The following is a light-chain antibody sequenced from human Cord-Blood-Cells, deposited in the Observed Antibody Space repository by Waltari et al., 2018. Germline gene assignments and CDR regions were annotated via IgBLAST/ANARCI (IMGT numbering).Light chain of an antibody. CDR1: QSVSSY. CDR3: QQRSNWPRLT. Sequence: EIVLTQSPATLSLSPGARATLSCRASQSVSSYLAWYQQKPGQAPRLLIYDASNRATGIPARFSGSGSGTDFTLTISSLEPEDCAVYYCQQRSNWPRLTFGGGTKVEIK. V-gene: IGKV3-11*01. CDR2: DAS. J-gene: IGKJ4*01.